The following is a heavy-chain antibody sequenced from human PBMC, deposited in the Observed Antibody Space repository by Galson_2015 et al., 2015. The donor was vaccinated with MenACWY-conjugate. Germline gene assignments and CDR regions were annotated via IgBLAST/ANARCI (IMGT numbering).Heavy chain of an antibody. J-gene: IGHJ3*02. D-gene: IGHD6-13*01. CDR3: VRDVLRSSSSWYDPDAFDN. Sequence: SLRLSCAASGFTFSTYWMNWVRQAPGKGLEWVANIKQDGGEKYYVDPVKGRFTISRDNAKNSLHLQMNSLRAEDTAVYYCVRDVLRSSSSWYDPDAFDNWGQGTMVTVSS. V-gene: IGHV3-7*01. CDR1: GFTFSTYW. CDR2: IKQDGGEK.